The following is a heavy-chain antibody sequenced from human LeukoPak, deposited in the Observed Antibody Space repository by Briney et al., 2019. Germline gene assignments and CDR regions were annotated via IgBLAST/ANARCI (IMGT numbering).Heavy chain of an antibody. CDR3: ARRTYVEGDYYFDY. CDR1: GYSFSSYW. V-gene: IGHV5-51*01. D-gene: IGHD3-16*01. CDR2: IHPGDSDT. J-gene: IGHJ4*02. Sequence: GESLKISCEGSGYSFSSYWIGWVRQKPGKGLEWMGIIHPGDSDTRYSPSFQGQVTISADKSISTAYLQWSSLKASDTAMYYCARRTYVEGDYYFDYWGQGTLVTVSS.